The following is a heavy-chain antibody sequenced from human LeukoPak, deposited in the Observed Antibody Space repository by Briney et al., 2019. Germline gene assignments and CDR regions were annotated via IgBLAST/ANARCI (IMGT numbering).Heavy chain of an antibody. CDR2: IIPIFGTA. CDR3: ARDCSGGSCYLYFDY. D-gene: IGHD2-15*01. Sequence: SVKVSCKASGGTFSSYAISWVRQAPGQGLEWMGGIIPIFGTANYAQKFQGRVTITADESTSTAYMELRSLRSDDTAVYYCARDCSGGSCYLYFDYWGQGTLVTVSS. V-gene: IGHV1-69*13. J-gene: IGHJ4*02. CDR1: GGTFSSYA.